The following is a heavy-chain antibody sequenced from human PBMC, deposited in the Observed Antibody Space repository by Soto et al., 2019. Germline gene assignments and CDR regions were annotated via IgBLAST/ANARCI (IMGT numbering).Heavy chain of an antibody. CDR3: AREPPIYGMDV. V-gene: IGHV3-7*01. J-gene: IGHJ6*02. CDR1: GFRFSLFW. CDR2: INEDGSEK. Sequence: GGSLRLSCAASGFRFSLFWMSWVRQTPGKGLEWVANINEDGSEKFFADSVKGRFTISRGNAKNSLYLQMSSLTVADTAVYYCAREPPIYGMDVWGQGTTVTVSS.